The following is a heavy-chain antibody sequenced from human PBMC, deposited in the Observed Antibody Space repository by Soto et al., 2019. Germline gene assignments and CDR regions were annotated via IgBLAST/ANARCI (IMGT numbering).Heavy chain of an antibody. Sequence: PSETLSLTCTVSGGSISSGDYYWSWIRQPPGKGLEWIGYIYYSGSTYYNPSLKSRVTISVDTSKNQFSLKLSSVTAADTAVYFCARDNARLAVAADDCWCQGTLVTVSS. CDR3: ARDNARLAVAADDC. CDR2: IYYSGST. D-gene: IGHD6-19*01. V-gene: IGHV4-30-4*01. CDR1: GGSISSGDYY. J-gene: IGHJ4*02.